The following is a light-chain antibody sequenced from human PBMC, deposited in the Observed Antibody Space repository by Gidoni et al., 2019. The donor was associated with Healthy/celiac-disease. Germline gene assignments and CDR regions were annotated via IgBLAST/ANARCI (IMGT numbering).Light chain of an antibody. V-gene: IGLV3-1*01. CDR1: KLGDKY. J-gene: IGLJ1*01. CDR3: QAWDSSTAPYV. CDR2: QDS. Sequence: SSELTQPPSVSVSPGQTASITCPGDKLGDKYACWYQQKPGQSPVLVIYQDSKRPSGIPERFSGSNSGNTATLTISGTQAMDEADYYCQAWDSSTAPYVFGTGTKVTVL.